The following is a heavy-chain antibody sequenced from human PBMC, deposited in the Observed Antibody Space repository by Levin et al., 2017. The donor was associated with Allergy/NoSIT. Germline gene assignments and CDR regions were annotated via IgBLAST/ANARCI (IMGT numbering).Heavy chain of an antibody. CDR1: GDSIRTSISH. CDR2: MSYTGAI. V-gene: IGHV4-39*07. CDR3: VRDGNSAMVTT. D-gene: IGHD5-18*01. J-gene: IGHJ5*02. Sequence: LSQTLSLTCTVSGDSIRTSISHWGWIRQPPGRGLDWIGTMSYTGAINYNPSLKSRVIMSVDKSKNQFSLKLTSVTAADTAVYFCVRDGNSAMVTTWGQGTLVTVSS.